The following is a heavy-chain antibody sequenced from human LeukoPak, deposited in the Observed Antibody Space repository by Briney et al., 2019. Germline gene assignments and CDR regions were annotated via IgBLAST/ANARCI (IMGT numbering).Heavy chain of an antibody. CDR1: GYTFTSYY. CDR2: INPSGGST. Sequence: ASVKVSCKASGYTFTSYYMHWVRQAPGEGLEWMGIINPSGGSTSYAQKFQGRVTMTRDMSTSTVYMELSSLRSDDTAVYYCARDVSGWVNFDSWGQGTLVTVSS. V-gene: IGHV1-46*01. CDR3: ARDVSGWVNFDS. J-gene: IGHJ4*02. D-gene: IGHD6-19*01.